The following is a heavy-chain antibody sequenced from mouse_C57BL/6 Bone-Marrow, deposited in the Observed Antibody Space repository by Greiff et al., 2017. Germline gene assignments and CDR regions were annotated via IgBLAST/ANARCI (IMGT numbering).Heavy chain of an antibody. V-gene: IGHV1-15*01. CDR3: TSAYYRTWFAY. D-gene: IGHD2-12*01. CDR1: GYTFTDYE. J-gene: IGHJ3*01. CDR2: IDPETGGT. Sequence: VQLQQSGAELVRPGASVTLSCKASGYTFTDYEMHWVKQTPVHGLEWIGAIDPETGGTAYNQKFKGKAILTADKSSSTAYMELRSLTSEDSAVYYCTSAYYRTWFAYWGKGLWSLSLQ.